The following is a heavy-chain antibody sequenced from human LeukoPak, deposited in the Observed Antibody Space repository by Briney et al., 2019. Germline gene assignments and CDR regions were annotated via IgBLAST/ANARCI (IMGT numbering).Heavy chain of an antibody. Sequence: GGSLRLSCGASGFTFSDTWMHWVRQAPGKGLVWVSRIRSDGSNTRYAESVKGRFIISSDNAKNTLYLQMNSLRPEDTAVYYCARDWFHAIDYWGQGTLVTVSS. CDR3: ARDWFHAIDY. J-gene: IGHJ4*02. CDR1: GFTFSDTW. V-gene: IGHV3-74*01. CDR2: IRSDGSNT. D-gene: IGHD2/OR15-2a*01.